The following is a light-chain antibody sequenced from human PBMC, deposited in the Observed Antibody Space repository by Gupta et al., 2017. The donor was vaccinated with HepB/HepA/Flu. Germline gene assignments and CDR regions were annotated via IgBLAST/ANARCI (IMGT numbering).Light chain of an antibody. CDR2: YKSDSDK. CDR3: MIWHSSAWV. CDR1: SGINVGTYR. J-gene: IGLJ3*02. V-gene: IGLV5-45*02. Sequence: QAVLTQPSSLSASPGASASLNCTLRSGINVGTYRIYWYQQKPGSPPQYLLRYKSDSDKWQASGVPSRFSGSKDASANAGILLISGLQSEDEAYYYCMIWHSSAWVFGGGTKLTVL.